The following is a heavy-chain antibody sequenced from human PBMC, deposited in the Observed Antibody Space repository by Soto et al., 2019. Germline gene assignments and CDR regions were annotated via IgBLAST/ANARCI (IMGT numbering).Heavy chain of an antibody. CDR1: GFSFSNYW. Sequence: EVQLVESGGGLVQPGGSLRVSCAASGFSFSNYWMTWVRQAPGKGLEWVANIKQDGSEKYYVDSVKGRFTISRDNAKDSLSLQMDSLRAEDTAVYFCATHSGRYYSFDYRGQGTLVTVSS. D-gene: IGHD1-26*01. CDR3: ATHSGRYYSFDY. J-gene: IGHJ4*02. V-gene: IGHV3-7*05. CDR2: IKQDGSEK.